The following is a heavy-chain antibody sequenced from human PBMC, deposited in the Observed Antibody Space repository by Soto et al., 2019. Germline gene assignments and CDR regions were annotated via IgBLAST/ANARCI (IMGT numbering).Heavy chain of an antibody. D-gene: IGHD5-12*01. V-gene: IGHV4-59*01. CDR1: GGSISSYY. CDR2: IYYSGST. J-gene: IGHJ6*02. Sequence: SETLSLTCTVSGGSISSYYWSWIRQPPGKGLAWIGYIYYSGSTNYNPSLKSRVTISVDTSKNQFSLKLSYVTAAHTAEYYCARVRGGIIAGTVVWDPGPTQKVSS. CDR3: ARVRGGIIAGTVV.